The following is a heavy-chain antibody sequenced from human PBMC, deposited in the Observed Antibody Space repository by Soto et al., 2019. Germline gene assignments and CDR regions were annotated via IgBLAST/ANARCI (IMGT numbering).Heavy chain of an antibody. J-gene: IGHJ4*02. CDR3: AKSRRTVVVTAILPFDY. V-gene: IGHV3-23*01. D-gene: IGHD2-21*02. Sequence: GSLRLSCAASGFTFSRYAMSWVRQAPGKGLEWVSAISGSGGSTYHADSVKGRFTIPRDNSKNTLYLQMNSLRAEDTAVYYCAKSRRTVVVTAILPFDYWGQGTLVTVSS. CDR1: GFTFSRYA. CDR2: ISGSGGST.